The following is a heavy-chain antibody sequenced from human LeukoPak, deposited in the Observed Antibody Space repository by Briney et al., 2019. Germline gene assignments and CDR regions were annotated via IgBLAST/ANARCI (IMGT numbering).Heavy chain of an antibody. CDR3: ARASYYDSTPDY. V-gene: IGHV4-61*02. CDR2: IYTSGST. Sequence: SETLSLTCTVSGGSISSDSYYWSWIRQPAGKGLEWIGRIYTSGSTNYNPSLKSRVTISVDTSKNQFSLKLSSVTAADTAVYYCARASYYDSTPDYWGQGTLVTVSS. J-gene: IGHJ4*02. CDR1: GGSISSDSYY. D-gene: IGHD3-22*01.